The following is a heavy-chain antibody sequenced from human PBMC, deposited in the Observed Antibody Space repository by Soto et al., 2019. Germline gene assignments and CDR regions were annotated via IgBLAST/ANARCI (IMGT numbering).Heavy chain of an antibody. D-gene: IGHD2-21*02. V-gene: IGHV1-8*01. CDR1: RYTFTSYD. J-gene: IGHJ6*02. CDR2: MNPNSGNT. CDR3: ARMEVVTALYDYYGIDV. Sequence: GASVKVSCKPSRYTFTSYDMHWVRQATGQGLEWMGWMNPNSGNTDYAQKFQGRVTMTRNTSISTAYMELSSLRSEDTAVYYCARMEVVTALYDYYGIDVWGQGTTVTVSS.